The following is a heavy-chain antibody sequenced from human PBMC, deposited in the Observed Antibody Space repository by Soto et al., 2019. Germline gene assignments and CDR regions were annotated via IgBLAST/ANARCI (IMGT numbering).Heavy chain of an antibody. Sequence: ASVKVSCKASGYTFTSYGISWVRQAPGQGLEWMGWISAYNGNTNYAQKLQGRVTMTTDTSTSTAYMELRSLRSDDTAVYYCARRSIVVVPAATAWYFDYWGQGTPVTVSS. J-gene: IGHJ4*02. D-gene: IGHD2-2*01. CDR2: ISAYNGNT. CDR3: ARRSIVVVPAATAWYFDY. V-gene: IGHV1-18*01. CDR1: GYTFTSYG.